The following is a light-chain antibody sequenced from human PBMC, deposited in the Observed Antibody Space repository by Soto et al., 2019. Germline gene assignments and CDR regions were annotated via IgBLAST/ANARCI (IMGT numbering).Light chain of an antibody. CDR3: SSYTSSSTLWV. CDR1: SSDVGGYKY. Sequence: QSALTQPASVSGSPGQSITISCTGTSSDVGGYKYVSWYQQHPGKAPKLMIYEVSNRPSGVSNRFSGSKSGNTASLTISGLQAADEADYYCSSYTSSSTLWVFGGGTKLTVL. J-gene: IGLJ3*02. V-gene: IGLV2-14*01. CDR2: EVS.